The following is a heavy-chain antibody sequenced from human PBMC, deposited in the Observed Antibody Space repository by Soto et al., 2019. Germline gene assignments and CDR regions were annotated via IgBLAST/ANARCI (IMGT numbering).Heavy chain of an antibody. J-gene: IGHJ6*02. CDR1: GGAFSDYA. D-gene: IGHD2-15*01. CDR3: ASWLKGPDIGNYYYGMDV. Sequence: QVQLVQSGAEVKTPGASVKVSCKASGGAFSDYAFSWVRQAPGQGLEWLGGIMPIFRAPDYAQKFQGRVKITADEFTRTAYMEMNSLRSEDTAVYYCASWLKGPDIGNYYYGMDVWGQGTTVTVS. V-gene: IGHV1-69*12. CDR2: IMPIFRAP.